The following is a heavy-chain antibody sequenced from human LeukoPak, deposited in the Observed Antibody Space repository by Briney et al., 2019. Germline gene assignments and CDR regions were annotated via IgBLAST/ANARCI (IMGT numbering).Heavy chain of an antibody. J-gene: IGHJ4*02. Sequence: ETLSLTCTVSGGSVSRNSDYWGWVRQAPGKGLEWVSAISGSGGSTYYADSVKGRFTISRDNSKNTLYLQMNSLRAEDTAVYYCAKDALSYYYDSSGYLFDYWGQGTLVTVSS. D-gene: IGHD3-22*01. CDR1: GGSVSRNSDY. CDR3: AKDALSYYYDSSGYLFDY. CDR2: ISGSGGST. V-gene: IGHV3-23*01.